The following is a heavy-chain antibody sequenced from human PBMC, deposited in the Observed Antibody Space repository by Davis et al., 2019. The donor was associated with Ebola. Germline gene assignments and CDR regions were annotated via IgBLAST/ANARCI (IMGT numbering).Heavy chain of an antibody. CDR1: GGSISSSSYY. J-gene: IGHJ4*02. D-gene: IGHD1-14*01. V-gene: IGHV4-39*07. CDR3: ATRAGAGTER. Sequence: MPGGSLRLSCTVSGGSISSSSYYWSWVRQPPGQGLEWIGEIYHSGSTNYNPSLKSRVTISVDTSKNQFSLKLSSVTAADTAVYYCATRAGAGTERWGQGTLVTVSS. CDR2: IYHSGST.